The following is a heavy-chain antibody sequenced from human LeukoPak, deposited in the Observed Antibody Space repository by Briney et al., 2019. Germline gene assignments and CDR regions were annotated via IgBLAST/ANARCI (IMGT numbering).Heavy chain of an antibody. D-gene: IGHD5-12*01. CDR2: IYSGGNT. J-gene: IGHJ4*02. CDR1: GFTVSSDY. Sequence: PGGSLRLSCAASGFTVSSDYVSWVRQAPGKGLEWVSLIYSGGNTYYADSVKGRFTISRDNSKNTLYLQMNSLRAEDTAVYYCAKGGLLVASFDYWGQGTLVTVSS. CDR3: AKGGLLVASFDY. V-gene: IGHV3-66*01.